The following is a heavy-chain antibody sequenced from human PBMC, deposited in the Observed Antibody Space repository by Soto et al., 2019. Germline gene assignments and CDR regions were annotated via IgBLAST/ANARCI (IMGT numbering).Heavy chain of an antibody. CDR3: VKDWSGSSCPCMAV. V-gene: IGHV3-23*01. CDR2: ISANGATT. J-gene: IGHJ6*02. CDR1: GFTFTIHA. D-gene: IGHD6-13*01. Sequence: EVQLLESGGGLVQPGGNLRVSCAASGFTFTIHAMTWVRQAPGKGLEWVSTISANGATTYYAESVKGRFTISRDNSGQTLHLQMSGLRAEDTADYYCVKDWSGSSCPCMAVWGQGTTVTVSS.